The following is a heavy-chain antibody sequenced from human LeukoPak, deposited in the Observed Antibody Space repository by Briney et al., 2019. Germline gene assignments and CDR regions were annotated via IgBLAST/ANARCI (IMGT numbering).Heavy chain of an antibody. D-gene: IGHD6-13*01. J-gene: IGHJ4*02. V-gene: IGHV3-23*01. Sequence: GGSLRLSCEVSGLIFSNFAMAWVRQAPGKGLEWVSLITGTSGRTYYAASVKGRFTISRDNSKNTVYLQMDNLRAEDTALYYCAKDHVDAGRLDYWGQGTPVTVSS. CDR1: GLIFSNFA. CDR3: AKDHVDAGRLDY. CDR2: ITGTSGRT.